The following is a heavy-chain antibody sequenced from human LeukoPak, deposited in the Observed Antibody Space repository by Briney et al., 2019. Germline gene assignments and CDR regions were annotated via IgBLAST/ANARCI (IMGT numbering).Heavy chain of an antibody. V-gene: IGHV3-53*01. CDR2: IYSGGST. J-gene: IGHJ6*02. CDR3: ARDKRFLEWLLSAGMDV. D-gene: IGHD3-3*01. Sequence: GGSLRLSCAASGFTVSSNYMSWVRQAPGKGLEWVSVIYSGGSTYYADSVKGRFTISRDNSKNTLYLQMNSLRAEDTAVYYCARDKRFLEWLLSAGMDVWGQGTTVTVS. CDR1: GFTVSSNY.